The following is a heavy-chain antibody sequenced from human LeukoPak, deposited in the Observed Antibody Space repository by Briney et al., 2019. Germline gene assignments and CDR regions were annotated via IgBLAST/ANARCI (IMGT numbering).Heavy chain of an antibody. D-gene: IGHD2-8*02. CDR1: GFTFNKWS. J-gene: IGHJ4*02. CDR3: ARGRGYCTGASCDIDY. Sequence: GGSLGLSCAASGFTFNKWSMNWVRQAPGKGLEWVSNIISRGDTTHYADSVKGRFTISRDNAKNWLFLQLNSLRAEDTAVYYCARGRGYCTGASCDIDYWGQGTLVTVSS. V-gene: IGHV3-48*04. CDR2: IISRGDTT.